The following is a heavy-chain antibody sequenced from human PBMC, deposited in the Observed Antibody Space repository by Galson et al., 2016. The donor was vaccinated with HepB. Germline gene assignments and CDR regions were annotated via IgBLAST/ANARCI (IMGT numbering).Heavy chain of an antibody. Sequence: SLRLSCAVSGFTFNSHWMTWIRQAPGQGLEWVAKIKEDGSQKYHVDSAQGRFTISRDNAKNSLYLQMNSLRAEDTAVYYCARAGGVANGYALDIWGQGTMVSVSS. CDR1: GFTFNSHW. J-gene: IGHJ3*02. D-gene: IGHD1-26*01. CDR3: ARAGGVANGYALDI. V-gene: IGHV3-7*04. CDR2: IKEDGSQK.